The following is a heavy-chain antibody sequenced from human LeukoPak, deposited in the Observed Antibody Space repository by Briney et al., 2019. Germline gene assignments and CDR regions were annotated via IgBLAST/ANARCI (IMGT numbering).Heavy chain of an antibody. D-gene: IGHD1-14*01. Sequence: GGSLRLSCAASGFTFSSHEMNWVRQAPGKGLEWVSYISSSGSTIYYADSVKGRFTISRDNAKNSLYLQMNSLRAEDTAVYYCARIRAYGSAYWGQGTLVTVSS. CDR2: ISSSGSTI. CDR3: ARIRAYGSAY. CDR1: GFTFSSHE. V-gene: IGHV3-48*03. J-gene: IGHJ4*02.